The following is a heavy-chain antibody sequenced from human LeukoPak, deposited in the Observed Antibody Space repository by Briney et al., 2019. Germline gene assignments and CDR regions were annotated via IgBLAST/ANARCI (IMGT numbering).Heavy chain of an antibody. CDR3: ARDGWAGGTTRIDYYYYMDV. J-gene: IGHJ6*03. V-gene: IGHV3-30*02. CDR1: GFTFSSYG. D-gene: IGHD1-26*01. Sequence: GGSQRLSCAASGFTFSSYGMHWVRQAPGKGLEWVAFIRYDGSNKYYADSVKGRFTISRDNSKNTLYLQMNSLRAEDTAVYYCARDGWAGGTTRIDYYYYMDVWGKGTTVTVSS. CDR2: IRYDGSNK.